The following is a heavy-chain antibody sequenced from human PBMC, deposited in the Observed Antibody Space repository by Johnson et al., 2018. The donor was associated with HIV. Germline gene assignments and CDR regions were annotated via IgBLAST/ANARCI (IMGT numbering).Heavy chain of an antibody. D-gene: IGHD2-2*02. CDR2: IYSGGST. CDR3: ARRYCSSTSCYKGRAFDI. CDR1: GFTFSSYD. Sequence: VQLVESGGGVVQPGGSLRLSCAASGFTFSSYDMHWVRQATGKGLEWVSVIYSGGSTYYADSVKGRFTISRDNSKNTLYLQMNSLRAEDTAVYYCARRYCSSTSCYKGRAFDIWGQGTMVTVSS. V-gene: IGHV3-66*01. J-gene: IGHJ3*02.